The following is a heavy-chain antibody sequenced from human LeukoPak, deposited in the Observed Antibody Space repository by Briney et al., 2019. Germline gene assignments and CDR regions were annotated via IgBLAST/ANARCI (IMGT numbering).Heavy chain of an antibody. J-gene: IGHJ5*02. D-gene: IGHD1-7*01. CDR3: ARARYNWNYDWFDP. CDR2: TYYRPKWYN. V-gene: IGHV6-1*01. CDR1: GHSVSSNNAA. Sequence: SQTLSLTCAISGHSVSSNNAAWAWIRQSPSRGLEWLGSTYYRPKWYNDYAVSVKSRITINPDTSKTQFSLQLNSVTPEDTAVYYCARARYNWNYDWFDPWGQETLVTVSS.